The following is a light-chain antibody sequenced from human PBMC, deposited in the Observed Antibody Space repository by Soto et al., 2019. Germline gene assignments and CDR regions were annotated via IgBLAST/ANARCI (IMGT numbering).Light chain of an antibody. Sequence: DTQRTQSPSSLSASVGDRVTITCQASQDISDYVNWYQQKPGKAPKLLIYGASNLETGVPSRFSGGGSKTDFTFTVSSLQPEDVAIYYCQQYDSLPLTFGGGTKVDIK. J-gene: IGKJ4*01. V-gene: IGKV1-33*01. CDR1: QDISDY. CDR2: GAS. CDR3: QQYDSLPLT.